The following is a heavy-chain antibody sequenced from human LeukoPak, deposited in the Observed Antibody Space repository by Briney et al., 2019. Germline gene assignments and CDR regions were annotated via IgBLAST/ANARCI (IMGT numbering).Heavy chain of an antibody. D-gene: IGHD4-17*01. CDR2: ISGSSSYT. V-gene: IGHV3-11*03. CDR1: GFNFSDYY. J-gene: IGHJ4*02. CDR3: ARSGAGNYGDYVDY. Sequence: NPGGSLRLSCAASGFNFSDYYMSWIRQAPGKGLEWVSYISGSSSYTDYTDSVKGRFTISRDNAKNSLYLQMNSLRAEDTAVYYRARSGAGNYGDYVDYWGQGTLVTVSS.